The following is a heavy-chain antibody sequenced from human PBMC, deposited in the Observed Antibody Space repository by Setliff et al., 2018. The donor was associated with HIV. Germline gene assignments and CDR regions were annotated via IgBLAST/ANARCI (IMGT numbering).Heavy chain of an antibody. CDR3: ARDLLGSSSLVDY. CDR2: SHYSGSA. V-gene: IGHV4-59*11. J-gene: IGHJ4*02. D-gene: IGHD6-6*01. Sequence: SETLSLTCIVSGGSIGSHYWSWIRQPPGKGLEWIAYSHYSGSADYNPSLKSRVTISIDTSKSQLSLKLTSVTAADTAVYYCARDLLGSSSLVDYWGQGTLVTVSS. CDR1: GGSIGSHY.